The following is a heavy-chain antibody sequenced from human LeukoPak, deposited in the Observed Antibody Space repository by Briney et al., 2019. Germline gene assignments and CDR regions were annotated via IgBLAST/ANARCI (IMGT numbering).Heavy chain of an antibody. CDR3: ARGSYLWYYFDY. V-gene: IGHV1-18*01. D-gene: IGHD1-26*01. J-gene: IGHJ4*02. Sequence: ASVKVSCKVSGYTLTELSMHWVRQAPGQGLEWMGWISAYNGNTNYAQKLQGRVTMTTDTSTSTAYMELRSLRSDDTAVYYCARGSYLWYYFDYWGQGTLVTVSS. CDR2: ISAYNGNT. CDR1: GYTLTELS.